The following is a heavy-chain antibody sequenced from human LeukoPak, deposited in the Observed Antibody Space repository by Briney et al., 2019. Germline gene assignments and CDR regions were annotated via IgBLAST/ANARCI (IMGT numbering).Heavy chain of an antibody. Sequence: PSETLSLTCTVSGGSVSSGRYYWSWIRQPPGKGLEWIGYIYYSGSTNYNPSLKSRVTISVDTSKNQFSLKLSSVTAADTAVYYCAGGPGPTYGMDVWGQGTTVTVSS. V-gene: IGHV4-61*01. D-gene: IGHD3-16*01. CDR1: GGSVSSGRYY. J-gene: IGHJ6*02. CDR3: AGGPGPTYGMDV. CDR2: IYYSGST.